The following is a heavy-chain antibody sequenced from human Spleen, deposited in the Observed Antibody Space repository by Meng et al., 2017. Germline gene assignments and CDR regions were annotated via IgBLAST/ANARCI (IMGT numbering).Heavy chain of an antibody. V-gene: IGHV5-51*01. J-gene: IGHJ4*02. CDR3: ARGSVTFDY. D-gene: IGHD4-17*01. CDR1: GYSFITYW. Sequence: GESLKISCEGSGYSFITYWIGWVRQMPGKGLEWMGIINPGDSDTRYSPSFQGQITISADKSISTAYLQWSSLKASDTAMYYCARGSVTFDYWGQGTLVTVSS. CDR2: INPGDSDT.